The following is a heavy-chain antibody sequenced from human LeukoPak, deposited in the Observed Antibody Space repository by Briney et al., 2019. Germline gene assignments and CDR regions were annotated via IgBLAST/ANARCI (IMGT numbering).Heavy chain of an antibody. CDR2: TYYRSKCYN. CDR3: ARVTIAVAGIFDY. J-gene: IGHJ4*02. CDR1: GDSVSSTSAS. D-gene: IGHD6-19*01. V-gene: IGHV6-1*01. Sequence: SQTLSLTCAISGDSVSSTSASWNWIRQSPSRGLECLGRTYYRSKCYNDYAVSVKSRITITTDTSNNQFSLQLNYVTPESTAVYYWARVTIAVAGIFDYWGQGTLVTVSS.